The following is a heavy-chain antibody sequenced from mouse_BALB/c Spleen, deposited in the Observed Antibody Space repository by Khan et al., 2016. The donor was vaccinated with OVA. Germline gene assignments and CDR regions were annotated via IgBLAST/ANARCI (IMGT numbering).Heavy chain of an antibody. D-gene: IGHD3-3*01. Sequence: EVQLQQSGPELVKPGASVKISCKTSGYTFTEYTLHWVKQSHGKSLEWIGVINPKNGVTSYNKKFKGKATLTVEKSSSTAYLEFRSLTAEDSAVYYCARDAGRKWGQGTSVTVSS. CDR2: INPKNGVT. CDR1: GYTFTEYT. CDR3: ARDAGRK. V-gene: IGHV1-18*01. J-gene: IGHJ4*01.